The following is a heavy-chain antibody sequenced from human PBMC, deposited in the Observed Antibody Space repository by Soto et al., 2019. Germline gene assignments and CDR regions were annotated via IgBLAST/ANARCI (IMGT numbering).Heavy chain of an antibody. V-gene: IGHV3-7*01. Sequence: GGSLRLSCAASRFTFSNYAMSWVRQAPGKGLEWVANIEQDGSEKHYVDSVKGRFTISRDNAKNSLFLQMDSLRVEDTAVYYCAGEGRGYCSSTSCPGIWGQGTLVTVSS. CDR3: AGEGRGYCSSTSCPGI. D-gene: IGHD2-15*01. CDR2: IEQDGSEK. J-gene: IGHJ4*02. CDR1: RFTFSNYA.